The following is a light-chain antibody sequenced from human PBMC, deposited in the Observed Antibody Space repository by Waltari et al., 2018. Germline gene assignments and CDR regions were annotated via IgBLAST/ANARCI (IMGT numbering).Light chain of an antibody. CDR3: QQRDSWPLT. CDR1: QNVGSQ. J-gene: IGKJ4*01. CDR2: DVS. V-gene: IGKV3-11*01. Sequence: ELVLTQSPATLSVSPGERAALSCKASQNVGSQLGWYQQRPGQAPRLLIDDVSNRASGVPARFSGSGSGTDFTLTISLEPEDVAVYYCQQRDSWPLTFGGGTKVEIK.